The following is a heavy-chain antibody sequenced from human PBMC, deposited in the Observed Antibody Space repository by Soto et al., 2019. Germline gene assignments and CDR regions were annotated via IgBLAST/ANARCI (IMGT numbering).Heavy chain of an antibody. CDR1: RVTCSRYS. D-gene: IGHD3-3*01. CDR3: ANFCEHLTSNFDS. CDR2: ISSTTNYI. Sequence: XGALIVSCAPSRVTCSRYSMNWVRQAPGKGLEWVSSISSTTNYIYYADSMKGRFTVSRDNAKNSVYLDMNSLSAEVTAVYYCANFCEHLTSNFDSCRQDTLV. J-gene: IGHJ4*02. V-gene: IGHV3-21*01.